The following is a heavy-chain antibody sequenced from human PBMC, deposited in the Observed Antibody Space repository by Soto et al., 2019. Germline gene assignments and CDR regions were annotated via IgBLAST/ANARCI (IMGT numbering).Heavy chain of an antibody. CDR2: ISGSGGST. D-gene: IGHD2-2*01. CDR1: GFTFSSYA. J-gene: IGHJ6*02. CDR3: AKPYIVVVPAATSMDV. Sequence: GGSLRLSCAASGFTFSSYAMSWVRQAPGKGLEWASAISGSGGSTYYADSVKGRFTISRDNSKNTLYLQMNSLRAEDTAVYYCAKPYIVVVPAATSMDVWGQGTTVTVS. V-gene: IGHV3-23*01.